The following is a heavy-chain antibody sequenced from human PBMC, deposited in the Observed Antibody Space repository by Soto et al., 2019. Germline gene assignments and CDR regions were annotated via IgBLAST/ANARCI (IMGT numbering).Heavy chain of an antibody. D-gene: IGHD3-3*01. CDR2: FHYNGNT. V-gene: IGHV4-59*01. CDR1: GGSISANY. Sequence: QVQLQESGPRLVKPSETLSLTCTVSGGSISANYWSWIRQTPGKGLEWIGYFHYNGNTNYNPYLKSRVSISIDTSTNQFSLRLNYVSAADTAVYYCARDGSGVDFWDCPYYFDQCGEGTLVTVSS. CDR3: ARDGSGVDFWDCPYYFDQ. J-gene: IGHJ4*02.